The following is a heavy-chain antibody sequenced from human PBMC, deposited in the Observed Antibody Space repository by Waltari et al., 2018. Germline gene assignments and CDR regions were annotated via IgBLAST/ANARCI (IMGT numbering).Heavy chain of an antibody. V-gene: IGHV3-33*01. Sequence: QLVESGGGVVQPGGSLTLSCAASGFSFKTFGMHWVRQAPGKGREWVAVIGYDGSKEYYVESVKGRFTISRDNSKNTLYLQMSSLRVEDTAVYYCARDSTGFLYYYHGMDVWGQGTTVTVSS. J-gene: IGHJ6*02. CDR1: GFSFKTFG. CDR3: ARDSTGFLYYYHGMDV. D-gene: IGHD3-9*01. CDR2: IGYDGSKE.